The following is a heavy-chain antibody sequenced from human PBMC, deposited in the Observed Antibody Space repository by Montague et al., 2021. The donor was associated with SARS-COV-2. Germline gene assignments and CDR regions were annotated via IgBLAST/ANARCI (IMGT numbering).Heavy chain of an antibody. CDR1: GASISSYY. V-gene: IGHV4-59*01. Sequence: SETLSLTCTVSGASISSYYWSWIRQPQGKGLEWIGYIYYSGSTNYNPSLKSRVTISVDTSKNQFSLKLSSVTAADTAVYYCARVFPRWLQFDPYFDYWGQGTLVTVSS. CDR3: ARVFPRWLQFDPYFDY. CDR2: IYYSGST. J-gene: IGHJ4*02. D-gene: IGHD5-24*01.